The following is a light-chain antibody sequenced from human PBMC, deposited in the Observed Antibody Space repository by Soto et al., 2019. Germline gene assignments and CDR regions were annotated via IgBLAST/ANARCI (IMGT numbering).Light chain of an antibody. Sequence: EKVVTQSLATLSVNPGERDTLSCCASQSVSSNLAWYQQKPGQAPRLLIYDASTRATGIPARFSGSGSGTEFTLTISSLQSEDLAVYYCQQYDDWPETFGQGTKVDIK. J-gene: IGKJ1*01. CDR3: QQYDDWPET. CDR2: DAS. V-gene: IGKV3-15*01. CDR1: QSVSSN.